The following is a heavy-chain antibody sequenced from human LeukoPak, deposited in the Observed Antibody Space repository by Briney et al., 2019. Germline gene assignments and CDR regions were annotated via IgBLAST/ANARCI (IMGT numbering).Heavy chain of an antibody. CDR3: ARIGHGANSHLKWYFDV. V-gene: IGHV4-39*01. Sequence: SETLSLTCDVSGVSISTSIYYWAWIRQPPGKGLGWIGSVFYSGSAYYSPSFKSRLGIPLDTSKNQFSLQLSSVTVADTAVYYCARIGHGANSHLKWYFDVWGRGTLVTVSS. CDR2: VFYSGSA. D-gene: IGHD4-23*01. CDR1: GVSISTSIYY. J-gene: IGHJ2*01.